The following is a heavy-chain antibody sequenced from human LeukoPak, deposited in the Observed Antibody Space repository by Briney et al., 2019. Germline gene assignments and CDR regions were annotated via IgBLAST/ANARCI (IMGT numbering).Heavy chain of an antibody. J-gene: IGHJ3*02. CDR2: ISGSGGST. CDR3: AKSDILTGYYNWGNAFDI. Sequence: GGSLRLSCAASGFTFSSYAMSWVRQAPGKGLEWVSAISGSGGSTYYADSVKGRFTISRDNSKNTLYLQMNSLRAEDTAVYYCAKSDILTGYYNWGNAFDIWGQGTIVTVSS. V-gene: IGHV3-23*01. CDR1: GFTFSSYA. D-gene: IGHD3-9*01.